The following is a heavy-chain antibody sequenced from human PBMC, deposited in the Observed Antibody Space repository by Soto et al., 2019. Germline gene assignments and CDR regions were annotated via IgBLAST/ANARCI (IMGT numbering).Heavy chain of an antibody. V-gene: IGHV1-2*04. Sequence: GASVKVSCKASGYTFTGYYMHWVRQAPGQGLEWMGWINPNSGGTNYAQKFQGWVTMTRDTSISTAYMELSRLRSDDTAVYYCARDRGLRYFDLQFSFDPWGQGTLVTVSS. D-gene: IGHD3-9*01. CDR3: ARDRGLRYFDLQFSFDP. CDR2: INPNSGGT. CDR1: GYTFTGYY. J-gene: IGHJ5*02.